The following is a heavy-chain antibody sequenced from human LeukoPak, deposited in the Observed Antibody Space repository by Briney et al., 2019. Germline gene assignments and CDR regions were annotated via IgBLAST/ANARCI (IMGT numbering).Heavy chain of an antibody. Sequence: GGSLRLSCAASGFTFSSYSMNWVRQAPGKGLEWVSSISSSSSYINYADSVKGRFTITRDNAKNSLYLQMNSLRAEDTAVYYCARGMWTSIDYWGQGTLVTVSS. CDR3: ARGMWTSIDY. D-gene: IGHD2-21*01. CDR1: GFTFSSYS. V-gene: IGHV3-21*01. J-gene: IGHJ4*02. CDR2: ISSSSSYI.